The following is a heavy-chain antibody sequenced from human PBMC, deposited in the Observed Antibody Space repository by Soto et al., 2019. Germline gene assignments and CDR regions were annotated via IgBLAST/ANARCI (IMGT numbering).Heavy chain of an antibody. Sequence: SETLSLTCAVSGDSIRSDKWWSWVRQPPGKGLEWIGEIHHSGNSNYNPSLKSRVIISVDKSENQFSLNLSSVTDADTAVYYCARDKITGLFYYWGQGTLVTVSS. J-gene: IGHJ4*02. CDR3: ARDKITGLFYY. CDR1: GDSIRSDKW. D-gene: IGHD2-8*02. V-gene: IGHV4-4*02. CDR2: IHHSGNS.